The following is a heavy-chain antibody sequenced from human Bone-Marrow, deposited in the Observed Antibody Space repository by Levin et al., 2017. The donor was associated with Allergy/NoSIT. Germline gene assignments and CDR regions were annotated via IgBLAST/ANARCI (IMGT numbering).Heavy chain of an antibody. D-gene: IGHD2-21*02. J-gene: IGHJ4*02. CDR3: ARELTFGPEDGYYFDK. CDR2: IYPFSGGS. V-gene: IGHV1-2*02. Sequence: ASVKVSCKASGYTFTGYYIHWVRQAPGQGLEWMGWIYPFSGGSNSARRFQRRINMTTDTDIDTAYLELGNLTSDDTAVYYCARELTFGPEDGYYFDKWGQGTPVAVSS. CDR1: GYTFTGYY.